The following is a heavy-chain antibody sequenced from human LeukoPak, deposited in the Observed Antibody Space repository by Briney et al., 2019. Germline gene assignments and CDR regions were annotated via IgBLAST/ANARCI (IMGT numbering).Heavy chain of an antibody. CDR3: ARPAYYYNSREDAFDF. V-gene: IGHV3-23*01. CDR1: GFTFSTYA. CDR2: IVGSGGST. J-gene: IGHJ3*01. Sequence: GGSLRLSCAASGFTFSTYAMSWVRQAPGKGLEWVSVIVGSGGSTYYAHSVKGRFTISRDNSKNTLYLQMNSLRAEDTAVYYCARPAYYYNSREDAFDFWGQGTMVTVSS. D-gene: IGHD3-22*01.